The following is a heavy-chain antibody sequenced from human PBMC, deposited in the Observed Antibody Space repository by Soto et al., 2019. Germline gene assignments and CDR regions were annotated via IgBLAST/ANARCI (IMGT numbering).Heavy chain of an antibody. CDR1: GFAFNNYG. CDR2: ISYDGTNK. J-gene: IGHJ4*02. Sequence: PGWSLRLSCGASGFAFNNYGMHWVRQAPGKGLEWASVISYDGTNKYYVDSVKGRFTISRDNSKNTLYLQMNSLRAEDTAVYYCAKDGMFDSSGSSYSIDYRGQGPWVTVS. CDR3: AKDGMFDSSGSSYSIDY. D-gene: IGHD3-22*01. V-gene: IGHV3-30*18.